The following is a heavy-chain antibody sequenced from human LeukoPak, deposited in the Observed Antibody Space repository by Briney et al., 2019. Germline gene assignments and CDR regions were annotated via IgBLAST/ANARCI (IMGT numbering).Heavy chain of an antibody. CDR3: AKDRRYSGLQWGWFDP. J-gene: IGHJ5*02. D-gene: IGHD1-26*01. V-gene: IGHV3-23*01. Sequence: GGSLRLSCAASGFTFSSYAMSWVRQAPGKGLEWVSAISGSGGSTYYADSVKGRFTISRDNSKNTLYLRMNSLRAEDTAVYYCAKDRRYSGLQWGWFDPWGQGTLVTVSS. CDR2: ISGSGGST. CDR1: GFTFSSYA.